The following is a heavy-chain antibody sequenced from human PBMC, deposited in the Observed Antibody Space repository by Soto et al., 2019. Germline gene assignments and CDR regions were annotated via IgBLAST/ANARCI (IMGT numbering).Heavy chain of an antibody. CDR1: GGTFSSYT. Sequence: QVQLVQSGAEVKKPGSSVKVSCKASGGTFSSYTISWVRQAPGQGLEWMGRIIPILGIANYAQKFQGRVTITADQSTSTAYMELSSLRSEDTAVYYCARGTITRGAFDIWGQGTMVTVSS. V-gene: IGHV1-69*02. CDR3: ARGTITRGAFDI. CDR2: IIPILGIA. D-gene: IGHD5-12*01. J-gene: IGHJ3*02.